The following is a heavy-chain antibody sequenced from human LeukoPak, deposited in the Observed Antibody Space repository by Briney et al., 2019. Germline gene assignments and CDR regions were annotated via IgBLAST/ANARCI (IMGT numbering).Heavy chain of an antibody. CDR1: GGSISSYY. V-gene: IGHV4-59*01. CDR3: ASGYYDSSGYSHFDY. J-gene: IGHJ4*02. D-gene: IGHD3-22*01. Sequence: SETLSLTCTVSGGSISSYYWSWIRQPPGKGLEWIGYIYYSGSTNYNPSLKSRVTISVDTSKNQFSLKLSSVTAEDTAVYYCASGYYDSSGYSHFDYWGQGTLVTVSS. CDR2: IYYSGST.